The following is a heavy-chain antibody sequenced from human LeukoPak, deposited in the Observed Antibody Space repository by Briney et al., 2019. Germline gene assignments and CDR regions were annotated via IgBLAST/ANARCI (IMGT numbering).Heavy chain of an antibody. Sequence: PGGSLRLSCAASGFTVSSYEMNWVRQAPGKGLEWVSYISTSGTTIYYADSVKGRFTISRDNAKNSLYLQMNSLRAEDTALYYCASMGAVAVNYWGQGTLVTVSS. CDR1: GFTVSSYE. V-gene: IGHV3-48*03. CDR3: ASMGAVAVNY. CDR2: ISTSGTTI. D-gene: IGHD6-19*01. J-gene: IGHJ4*02.